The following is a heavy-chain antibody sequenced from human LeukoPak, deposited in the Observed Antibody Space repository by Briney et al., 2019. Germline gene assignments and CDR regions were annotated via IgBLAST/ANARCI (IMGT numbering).Heavy chain of an antibody. D-gene: IGHD6-19*01. J-gene: IGHJ4*02. CDR3: ARVAYSGGWAYFDY. V-gene: IGHV4-38-2*01. CDR2: IYHSGST. CDR1: GYSISSGYS. Sequence: SETLSLTCAVSGYSISSGYSWGWIRQPPGKGLEWIGRIYHSGSTYYNPSLKSRVTVSVDTSKNQFSLKLSSVTAADTAVYYCARVAYSGGWAYFDYWGQGTLVTVSS.